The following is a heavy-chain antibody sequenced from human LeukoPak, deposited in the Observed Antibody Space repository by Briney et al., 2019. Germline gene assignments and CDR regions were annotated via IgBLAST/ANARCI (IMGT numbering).Heavy chain of an antibody. V-gene: IGHV3-23*01. J-gene: IGHJ4*02. D-gene: IGHD3-10*01. CDR3: ARDGPRGSGSYY. CDR2: ISGSGGST. Sequence: PGGSLRLSCAASGFTFSGYGMSWVRQAPGKGLEWVSAISGSGGSTYYADSVKGRFTISRDNSKNTLYLQMNSLRAEDTAVYYCARDGPRGSGSYYWGQGTLVTVSS. CDR1: GFTFSGYG.